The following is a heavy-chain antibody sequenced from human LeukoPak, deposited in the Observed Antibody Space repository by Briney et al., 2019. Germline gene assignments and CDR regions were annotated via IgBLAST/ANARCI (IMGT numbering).Heavy chain of an antibody. V-gene: IGHV3-66*01. D-gene: IGHD3-22*01. J-gene: IGHJ4*02. CDR2: IYSGGST. CDR1: GFTDSSNY. CDR3: ASRGAINYDSSGYYGY. Sequence: GGSLRLSCAASGFTDSSNYMSWVRQAPGKGLEWVSVIYSGGSTYYADSVKGRFTISRDNSKNTLYLQMNSLRAEDTAVYYCASRGAINYDSSGYYGYWGQGTLVTVSS.